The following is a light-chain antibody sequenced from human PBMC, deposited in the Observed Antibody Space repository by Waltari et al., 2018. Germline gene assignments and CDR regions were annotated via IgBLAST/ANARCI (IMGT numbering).Light chain of an antibody. Sequence: DTQMTQSPSSLSASVGDRVTIRCRASQNINNHLHWYQQKPGKGPQLLSASASTVQDGVSSRFSGSGSGTYFTLTINNLQPEDLGTYYCQQNSAGPPTFGQGTKVEIK. J-gene: IGKJ1*01. CDR2: SAS. V-gene: IGKV1-39*01. CDR1: QNINNH. CDR3: QQNSAGPPT.